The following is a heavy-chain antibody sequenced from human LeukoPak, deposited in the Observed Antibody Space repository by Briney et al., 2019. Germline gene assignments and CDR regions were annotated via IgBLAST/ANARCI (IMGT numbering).Heavy chain of an antibody. CDR2: IKQDGSEK. J-gene: IGHJ1*01. CDR1: GFTFSSHW. CDR3: ARGGLRYFAR. D-gene: IGHD3-9*01. Sequence: PGGSLRLSCEASGFTFSSHWMSWVRQAPGRGLEWVANIKQDGSEKYYVDSVKGRFTISRDNAKNSLYLQMNSLRAEDTAVYYCARGGLRYFARWGQGTLVTVSS. V-gene: IGHV3-7*04.